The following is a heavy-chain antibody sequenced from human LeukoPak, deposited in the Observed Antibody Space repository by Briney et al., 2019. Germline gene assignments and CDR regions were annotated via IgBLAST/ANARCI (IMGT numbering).Heavy chain of an antibody. CDR1: GFTFSDYY. CDR3: ARGTYCSGGSCYSFDY. D-gene: IGHD2-15*01. J-gene: IGHJ4*02. CDR2: ISSSSSYI. V-gene: IGHV3-11*06. Sequence: GGSLRLSCAASGFTFSDYYMSWIRQAPGKGLEWVSSISSSSSYIYYADSVKGRFTISRDNAKNSLYLQMNSLRAEDTAVYYCARGTYCSGGSCYSFDYWGQGTLVTVSS.